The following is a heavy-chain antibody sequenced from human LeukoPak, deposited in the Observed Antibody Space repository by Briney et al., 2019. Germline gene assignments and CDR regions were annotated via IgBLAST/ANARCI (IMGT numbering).Heavy chain of an antibody. V-gene: IGHV4-39*07. J-gene: IGHJ4*02. CDR2: IYYSGST. D-gene: IGHD3-22*01. CDR3: ARLSTNYYDPV. CDR1: GGSISSSSYY. Sequence: SETLSLPCTVSGGSISSSSYYRGWIRQPPGKGLEWIGSIYYSGSTYYNPSLKSRVTISVDTSKNQFSLKLSSVTAADTAVYYCARLSTNYYDPVWGQGTLVTVSS.